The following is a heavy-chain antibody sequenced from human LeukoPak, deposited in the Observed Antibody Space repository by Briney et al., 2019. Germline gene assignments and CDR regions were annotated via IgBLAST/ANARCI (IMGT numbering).Heavy chain of an antibody. CDR2: IKQDGSEK. CDR1: GFTFSSYW. V-gene: IGHV3-7*01. J-gene: IGHJ6*03. Sequence: QTGGSLRLSCAASGFTFSSYWMSWVRQAPGKGLEWVANIKQDGSEKYYVDSVKGRFTISRDNAKNSLYLQMNSLRAEGTAVYYCARDPYSGSYGNNYYYYMDVWGKGTTVTISS. D-gene: IGHD5-12*01. CDR3: ARDPYSGSYGNNYYYYMDV.